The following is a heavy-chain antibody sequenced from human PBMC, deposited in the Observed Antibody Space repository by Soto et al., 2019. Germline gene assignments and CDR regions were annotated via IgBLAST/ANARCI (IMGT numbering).Heavy chain of an antibody. CDR3: TWQLDI. J-gene: IGHJ6*02. D-gene: IGHD6-13*01. CDR1: GFTFKDAW. Sequence: EVQLVESGGGLVKPGGSLRLSCAASGFTFKDAWMSWVRQAPGKGLEWVGHIKSTDTGGTADYAAPVKGRFSISKDDSEDTLYRQVNRLKTEGTAMYFCTWQLDIWGQGTSVIVSS. V-gene: IGHV3-15*01. CDR2: IKSTDTGGTA.